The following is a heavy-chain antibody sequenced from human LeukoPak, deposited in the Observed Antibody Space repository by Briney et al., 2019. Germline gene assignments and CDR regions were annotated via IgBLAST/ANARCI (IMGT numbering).Heavy chain of an antibody. Sequence: GGSLRLSCAASGFTFSSYAMSWVRQAPGKGLEGVSAISSSGGSTYYADSVKGRSTISRDNSKNTLYLQMNSLRAEDTAVYYCAKNYYESSGPFDFWGQGTLVTVSS. CDR2: ISSSGGST. D-gene: IGHD3-22*01. CDR1: GFTFSSYA. J-gene: IGHJ4*02. V-gene: IGHV3-23*01. CDR3: AKNYYESSGPFDF.